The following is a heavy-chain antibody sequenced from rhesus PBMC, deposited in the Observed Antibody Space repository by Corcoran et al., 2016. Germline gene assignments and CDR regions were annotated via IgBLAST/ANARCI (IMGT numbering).Heavy chain of an antibody. D-gene: IGHD6-31*01. J-gene: IGHJ4*01. CDR1: GYTFTDYY. CDR2: IKPYNGNT. CDR3: AREGIAATEALWVY. Sequence: QVQLVQSGAEVKKPGSSVKVSCKASGYTFTDYYMHWVRQAPRKGLEWMGWIKPYNGNTKYAQKFQGRVTMTRDNSTSTAYMELSSLRSEDTAVYYCAREGIAATEALWVYWGQGVLVTVSS. V-gene: IGHV1S2*01.